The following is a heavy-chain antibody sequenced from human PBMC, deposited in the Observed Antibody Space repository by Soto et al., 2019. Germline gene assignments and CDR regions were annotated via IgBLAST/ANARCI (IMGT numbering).Heavy chain of an antibody. CDR2: IYYSGST. CDR1: GGSMSSSSYY. Sequence: SETLSLTCTVSGGSMSSSSYYWGWIRQPPGKGLEWIGSIYYSGSTYYNPSLKSRVTISVDTSKNQFSLKLSSVTAADTAVYYCARHTKWIQLWFPFDYWGQGTLVTVSS. V-gene: IGHV4-39*01. D-gene: IGHD5-18*01. CDR3: ARHTKWIQLWFPFDY. J-gene: IGHJ4*02.